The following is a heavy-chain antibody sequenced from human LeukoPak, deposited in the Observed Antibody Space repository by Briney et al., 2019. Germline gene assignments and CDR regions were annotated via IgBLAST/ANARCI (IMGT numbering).Heavy chain of an antibody. V-gene: IGHV3-74*01. Sequence: GGSLRLSCAASGFTLRSYWMHWVRQAPGKGLVGVARISSDGITTTYADSVKGRFTISRDSAKNTLYLQMNSLRAEDTAVYYCSRFVVVTAGDYWGQGTLVTVSS. D-gene: IGHD2-21*02. CDR3: SRFVVVTAGDY. CDR2: ISSDGITT. CDR1: GFTLRSYW. J-gene: IGHJ4*02.